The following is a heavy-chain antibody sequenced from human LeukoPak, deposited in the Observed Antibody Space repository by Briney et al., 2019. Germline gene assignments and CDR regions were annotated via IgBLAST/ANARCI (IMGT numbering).Heavy chain of an antibody. D-gene: IGHD3-10*01. CDR2: VHLDGRT. CDR3: AREGGSYRPLDY. J-gene: IGHJ4*02. V-gene: IGHV4-4*02. CDR1: GGSVINTNW. Sequence: PSETLFLTCGVSGGSVINTNWWTWVRQPPGKGLEWIGEVHLDGRTNYNPSLESRLTMSVDVSENQVSLKLTSVTAADTAVHYCAREGGSYRPLDYSGQGTLVTVSS.